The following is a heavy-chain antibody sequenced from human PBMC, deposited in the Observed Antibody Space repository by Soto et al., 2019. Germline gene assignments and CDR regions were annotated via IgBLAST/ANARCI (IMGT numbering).Heavy chain of an antibody. Sequence: QITLKESGPTLVKPTQTLTLTCTFSGFSLTTSGVGVGWIRQPPGKALEWLAIIFWDDDKRYSPSLKSRLTVIKDISRNQVVLTMTDVDPVDTATYYCSHWGALRRDAFDIWGQGTMVTVSS. CDR3: SHWGALRRDAFDI. CDR2: IFWDDDK. J-gene: IGHJ3*02. D-gene: IGHD1-26*01. CDR1: GFSLTTSGVG. V-gene: IGHV2-5*02.